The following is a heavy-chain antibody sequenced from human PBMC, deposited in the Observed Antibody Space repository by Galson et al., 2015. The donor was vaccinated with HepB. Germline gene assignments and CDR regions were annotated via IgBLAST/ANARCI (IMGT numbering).Heavy chain of an antibody. CDR2: IIPILGIA. D-gene: IGHD2-2*01. V-gene: IGHV1-69*04. CDR3: ARDPGVVVVPAATPGEAFDI. J-gene: IGHJ3*02. Sequence: SVKVSCKASGGTFSSYTISWVRQAPGQGLEWMGRIIPILGIANYAQRFQGRVTITADKSTSTAYMELSSLRSEDTAVYYCARDPGVVVVPAATPGEAFDIWGQGTMATVSS. CDR1: GGTFSSYT.